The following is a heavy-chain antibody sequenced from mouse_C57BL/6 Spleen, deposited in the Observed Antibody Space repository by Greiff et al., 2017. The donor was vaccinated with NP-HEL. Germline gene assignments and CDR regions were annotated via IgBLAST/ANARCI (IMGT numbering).Heavy chain of an antibody. CDR3: ARRSGFDY. D-gene: IGHD1-3*01. Sequence: EVKLMESGGGLVKPGGSLKLSCAASGFTFSDYGMHWVRQAPEKGLEWVAYISSGSSTIYYVDTVKGRFTLSRDNAKNTLFLQMTSLRSVDTAMYYCARRSGFDYWGQDTTLPVSS. CDR2: ISSGSSTI. J-gene: IGHJ2*01. CDR1: GFTFSDYG. V-gene: IGHV5-17*01.